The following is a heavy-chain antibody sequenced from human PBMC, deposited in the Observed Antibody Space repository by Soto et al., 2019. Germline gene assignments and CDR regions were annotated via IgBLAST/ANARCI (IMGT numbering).Heavy chain of an antibody. J-gene: IGHJ4*02. Sequence: QVQLVESGGGVVQPGRSLRLSCAASGFTFSSYAMHWVRQAPGKGLEWVAVISYDGSNKYYADSVKGRFTISRDNSKNTLYLQMNSLRAEDTAVYYCARGIADYGSCDYWGQGTLVTVSS. CDR1: GFTFSSYA. D-gene: IGHD4-17*01. V-gene: IGHV3-30-3*01. CDR2: ISYDGSNK. CDR3: ARGIADYGSCDY.